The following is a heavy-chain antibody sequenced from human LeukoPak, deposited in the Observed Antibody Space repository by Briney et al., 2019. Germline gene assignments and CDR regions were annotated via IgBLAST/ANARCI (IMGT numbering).Heavy chain of an antibody. CDR1: GYRFTGYY. CDR3: ALWTGATSPQGFDY. Sequence: GASVKVSCKTSGYRFTGYYLHWVRQAPGQGLEWMGWMNPKSGATDYARKFQGRVTMTRDTSITTAYMELSSLRSDDTAVYYCALWTGATSPQGFDYWGQGTLVTVSS. J-gene: IGHJ4*02. D-gene: IGHD3/OR15-3a*01. CDR2: MNPKSGAT. V-gene: IGHV1-2*02.